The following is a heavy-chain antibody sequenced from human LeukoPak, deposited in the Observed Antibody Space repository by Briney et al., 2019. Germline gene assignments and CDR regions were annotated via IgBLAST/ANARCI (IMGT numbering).Heavy chain of an antibody. CDR3: ARYSSSWGGYYYYYMDA. Sequence: PSETLSLTCTVSGGSISSYYWSWIRQPPGKGLEWIGYIYYSGSTNYNPSLKSRVTISVDTSKNQFSLKLSSVTAADTAVYYCARYSSSWGGYYYYYMDAWGKGTTVTVSS. V-gene: IGHV4-59*01. D-gene: IGHD6-13*01. CDR2: IYYSGST. CDR1: GGSISSYY. J-gene: IGHJ6*03.